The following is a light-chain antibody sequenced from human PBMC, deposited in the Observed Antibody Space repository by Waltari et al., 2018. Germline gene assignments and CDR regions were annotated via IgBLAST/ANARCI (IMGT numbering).Light chain of an antibody. Sequence: QSALTQPRSVSGSPGTSVTISCTGTDSDFGDYPYVSWYQQRPGKVPTLILYDVSQRPSGVPDRFSGSKSGNTASLTISGLQPEDEADYYCCSYIGRFGTGTKVSVL. CDR1: DSDFGDYPY. J-gene: IGLJ1*01. CDR3: CSYIGR. CDR2: DVS. V-gene: IGLV2-11*01.